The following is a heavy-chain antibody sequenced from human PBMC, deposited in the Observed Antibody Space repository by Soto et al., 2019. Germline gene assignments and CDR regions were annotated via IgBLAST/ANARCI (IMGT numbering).Heavy chain of an antibody. CDR3: ARGYYDFWSGYQPPDY. CDR1: DGVFIGYC. V-gene: IGHV4-34*01. Sequence: TGAEGDGVFIGYCWSMIRQTPGKGLEWIGEINHSGSTNYNPSLKSRVTISVDTSKNQFSLKLSSVTAADTAVYYCARGYYDFWSGYQPPDYWGQVTLVTVSS. D-gene: IGHD3-3*01. CDR2: INHSGST. J-gene: IGHJ4*02.